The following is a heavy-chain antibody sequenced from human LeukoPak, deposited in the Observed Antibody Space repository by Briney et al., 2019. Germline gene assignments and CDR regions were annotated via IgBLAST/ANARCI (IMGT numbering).Heavy chain of an antibody. CDR2: IHHSGST. J-gene: IGHJ4*02. V-gene: IGHV4-31*03. Sequence: PSETLSLTCTVSGGSISSSGYYWTWIRQLPGKGLEWIGYIHHSGSTDYNPSLRSRVTISGDTSKNQFSLKLNSVTAADTAVYYCASGNGYYYRYFDNWGQGTLVTVSS. D-gene: IGHD3-10*01. CDR1: GGSISSSGYY. CDR3: ASGNGYYYRYFDN.